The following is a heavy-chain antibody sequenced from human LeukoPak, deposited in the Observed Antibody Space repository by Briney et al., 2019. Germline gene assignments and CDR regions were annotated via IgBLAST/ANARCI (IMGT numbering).Heavy chain of an antibody. V-gene: IGHV3-11*01. CDR1: GFTFSDYY. Sequence: GGSLRFSRAASGFTFSDYYMSWIRQAPGKGLEWVSYISSSGNIIYYADSVKGRFTISRDNAKNSLYLQMNSLRAEDTAVYYCARRRYNWNAIDYWGQGTLVTVSS. CDR3: ARRRYNWNAIDY. CDR2: ISSSGNII. D-gene: IGHD1-20*01. J-gene: IGHJ4*02.